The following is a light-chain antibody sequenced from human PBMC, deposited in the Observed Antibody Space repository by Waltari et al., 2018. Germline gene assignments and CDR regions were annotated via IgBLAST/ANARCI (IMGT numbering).Light chain of an antibody. CDR1: QSVGRY. V-gene: IGKV3-20*01. J-gene: IGKJ1*01. CDR3: QKYVSLPAT. Sequence: EIVLTQSPATLSLSPGERATLSCRASQSVGRYLAGYQQKPCQAPRLLIYDASIRATGIPDRFSGSGSGTDFSLTISRLEPEDFAVYYCQKYVSLPATFGQGTKVEIK. CDR2: DAS.